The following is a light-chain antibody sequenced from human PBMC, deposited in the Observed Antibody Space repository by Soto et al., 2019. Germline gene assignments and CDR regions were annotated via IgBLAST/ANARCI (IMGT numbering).Light chain of an antibody. V-gene: IGKV3-15*01. Sequence: EIGMTQSPATLSVSPGERATISCRASQSVSSNLAWYQQKPGQAPRLLIYGASTRATGIPVRFSGGGSGTEFTLTISSLQSEDFAVDYCQQYNNWPPWTFGQGTKVEIK. CDR1: QSVSSN. J-gene: IGKJ1*01. CDR3: QQYNNWPPWT. CDR2: GAS.